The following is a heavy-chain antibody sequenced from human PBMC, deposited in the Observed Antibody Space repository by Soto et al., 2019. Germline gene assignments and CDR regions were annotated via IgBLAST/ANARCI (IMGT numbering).Heavy chain of an antibody. Sequence: SLTISCKGAGYSFPNYWISWVRQVPGKGLEWVGRIHPSDSHTNYSPSFQGHVIISADKSISTAYLQWNSLKAPDTAIYYCARHFYDARDYRGEADWGQGTLVTVSS. V-gene: IGHV5-10-1*01. J-gene: IGHJ4*02. CDR2: IHPSDSHT. D-gene: IGHD3-22*01. CDR3: ARHFYDARDYRGEAD. CDR1: GYSFPNYW.